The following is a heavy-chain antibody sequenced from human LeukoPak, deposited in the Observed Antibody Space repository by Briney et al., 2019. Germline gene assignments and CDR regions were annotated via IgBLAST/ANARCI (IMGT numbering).Heavy chain of an antibody. Sequence: ASVKVSCKASGYTFTGYYMHWVRQAPGQGLEWMGWINPNSGGTNYAQKFQGRFTMTRDTSISTAYMELSRLRADDTAVYYCASGLYYYDSSGYDLDYWGQGTLVTVSS. CDR3: ASGLYYYDSSGYDLDY. CDR2: INPNSGGT. CDR1: GYTFTGYY. V-gene: IGHV1-2*02. D-gene: IGHD3-22*01. J-gene: IGHJ4*02.